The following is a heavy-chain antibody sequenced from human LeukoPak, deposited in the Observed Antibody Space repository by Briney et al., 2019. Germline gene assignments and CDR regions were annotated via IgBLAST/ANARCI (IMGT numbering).Heavy chain of an antibody. Sequence: SETLSLTCTVSGGSISSSSYYWGWIRQPPGKGLEWIGSIYYSGSTYYNPSLKSRATISVDTSKNQFSLKLSSVTAADTAVYYCARASDSSGADAFDIWGQGTMVTVSS. V-gene: IGHV4-39*07. J-gene: IGHJ3*02. CDR2: IYYSGST. CDR1: GGSISSSSYY. CDR3: ARASDSSGADAFDI. D-gene: IGHD3-22*01.